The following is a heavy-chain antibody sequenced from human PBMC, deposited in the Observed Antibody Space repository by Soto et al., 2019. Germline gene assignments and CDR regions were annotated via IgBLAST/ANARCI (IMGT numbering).Heavy chain of an antibody. D-gene: IGHD3-22*01. CDR3: ARGLYPDYYDSSGPLNY. Sequence: SETLSLTCAVSGGSFSGYYWSWIRQPPGKGLEWIGEINHSGSTNYNPSLKSRVTISVDTSKNQFSLKLSSVTAADTAVYYCARGLYPDYYDSSGPLNYWGQGTLVTVSS. V-gene: IGHV4-34*01. J-gene: IGHJ4*02. CDR2: INHSGST. CDR1: GGSFSGYY.